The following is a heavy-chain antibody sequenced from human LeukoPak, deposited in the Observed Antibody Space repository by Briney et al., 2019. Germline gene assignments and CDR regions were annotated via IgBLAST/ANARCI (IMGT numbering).Heavy chain of an antibody. CDR2: IRSNSDGGTA. CDR1: GFTFRNIW. CDR3: TTATSVTTSWS. V-gene: IGHV3-15*01. Sequence: GGSLRLSCAASGFTFRNIWMTWVRQAPGKGLEWVGRIRSNSDGGTADYAAPVKGRFTISSDDSKTTLYLQLNSLKAEDTAVYYCTTATSVTTSWSWGQGTLVTVSS. D-gene: IGHD5-24*01. J-gene: IGHJ4*02.